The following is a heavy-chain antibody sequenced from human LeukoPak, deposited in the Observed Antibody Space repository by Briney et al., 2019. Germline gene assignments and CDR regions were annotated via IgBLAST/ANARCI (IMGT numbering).Heavy chain of an antibody. Sequence: SQTLSLTCAISGDSVSNNNAAWNWIRQSPSRGLEWLGRTYYRSKWYTDYAVSVSSRITINPDASKNQFSLQLNSVTPEDTAVYYCATAYGSGKNWFDPWGQGTLVTVSS. CDR2: TYYRSKWYT. CDR1: GDSVSNNNAA. J-gene: IGHJ5*02. V-gene: IGHV6-1*01. CDR3: ATAYGSGKNWFDP. D-gene: IGHD3-10*01.